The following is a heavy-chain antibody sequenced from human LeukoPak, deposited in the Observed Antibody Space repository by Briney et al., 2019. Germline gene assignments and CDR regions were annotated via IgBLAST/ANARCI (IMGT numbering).Heavy chain of an antibody. CDR2: ISSSSSTI. J-gene: IGHJ4*02. V-gene: IGHV3-48*01. CDR1: GFTFSSYS. Sequence: GGSLRLSCAASGFTFSSYSMNWVRQAPGKGLERVSYISSSSSTIYYADSVKGRFTISRDNAKNSLYLQMNSLRAEDTAVYYCARDLQQLGQHNFDYWGQGTLVTVSS. CDR3: ARDLQQLGQHNFDY. D-gene: IGHD6-13*01.